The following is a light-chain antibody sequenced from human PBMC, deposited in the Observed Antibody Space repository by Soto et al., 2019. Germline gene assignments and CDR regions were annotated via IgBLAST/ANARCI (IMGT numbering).Light chain of an antibody. J-gene: IGKJ5*01. Sequence: DLQMTQSPSSLSASVGDRVTISCRASQGVGIDLGWYHQKPGKAPKRLIYAASTLQSGVPSRFSGSGSGTEFTLTISSLQPEDFATYFCLQHNSYPITFGQGTRLEMK. V-gene: IGKV1-17*01. CDR3: LQHNSYPIT. CDR2: AAS. CDR1: QGVGID.